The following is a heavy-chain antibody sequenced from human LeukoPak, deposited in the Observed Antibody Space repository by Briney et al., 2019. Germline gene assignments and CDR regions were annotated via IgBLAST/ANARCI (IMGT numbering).Heavy chain of an antibody. Sequence: GASVKVSCKASGGTFSSYAISWVRQAPGQGLEWMGRIIPIFGIANYAQKFQGRVTITADKSTSTAYMELRSLRSDDTAVYYCASGKEDYGDYPFDYWGQGTLVTVSS. V-gene: IGHV1-69*04. CDR1: GGTFSSYA. D-gene: IGHD4-17*01. J-gene: IGHJ4*02. CDR3: ASGKEDYGDYPFDY. CDR2: IIPIFGIA.